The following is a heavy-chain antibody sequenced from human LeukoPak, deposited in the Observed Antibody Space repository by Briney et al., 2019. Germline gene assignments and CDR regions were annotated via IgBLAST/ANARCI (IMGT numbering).Heavy chain of an antibody. V-gene: IGHV3-48*03. D-gene: IGHD3-3*01. CDR2: ISRGGSPI. Sequence: GGSLRLSCAASGFTFSSYEMNWVRQAPGKGLEWVSSISRGGSPIYYADSVKGRFTTSRDNAKKSLFLQMNSLRGEDTAVYYCTRVSWRGEIYWGQGTLVSVSS. CDR3: TRVSWRGEIY. CDR1: GFTFSSYE. J-gene: IGHJ4*02.